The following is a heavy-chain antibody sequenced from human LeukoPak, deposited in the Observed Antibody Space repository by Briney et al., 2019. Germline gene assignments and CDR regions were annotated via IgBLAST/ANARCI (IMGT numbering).Heavy chain of an antibody. CDR3: AKDPYSYGSYFDY. D-gene: IGHD5-18*01. V-gene: IGHV3-30*02. J-gene: IGHJ4*02. CDR2: IWYDGRDK. CDR1: AFTFSGCG. Sequence: GGSLRLSCAASAFTFSGCGMHWVRQAPGNGLEWVAFIWYDGRDKYYVDSVKGRFTISRDNSKNTLYLQMNSLGAEDTAMYYCAKDPYSYGSYFDYWGQGTLVTVSS.